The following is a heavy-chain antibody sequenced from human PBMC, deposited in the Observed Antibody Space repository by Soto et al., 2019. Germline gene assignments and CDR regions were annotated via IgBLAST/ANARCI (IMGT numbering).Heavy chain of an antibody. D-gene: IGHD3-22*01. V-gene: IGHV3-30-3*01. CDR2: ISYDGSNK. CDR1: GFTFSSYA. Sequence: PGGSLRLSCAASGFTFSSYAMHWVRQAPGKGLEWVAVISYDGSNKYYADSVKGRFTISRDNSKNTLYLQMNSLRAEDTAVYYCARGQASSGYYYVWHYYYYGMDVWGQGTTVTVSS. J-gene: IGHJ6*02. CDR3: ARGQASSGYYYVWHYYYYGMDV.